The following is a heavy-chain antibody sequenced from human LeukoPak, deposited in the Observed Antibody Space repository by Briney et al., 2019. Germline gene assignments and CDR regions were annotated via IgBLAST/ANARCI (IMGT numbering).Heavy chain of an antibody. D-gene: IGHD6-13*01. CDR1: GGSFSGYY. CDR2: INHSGST. V-gene: IGHV4-34*01. J-gene: IGHJ3*02. Sequence: SETLSLTCAVYGGSFSGYYWSWIRQPPGKGLEWIGEINHSGSTNYNPSLKSRVTISVDTSKNQFSLKLSSVTAADTAVYYCAGRGYRSAFDIWGQGTMVTVSS. CDR3: AGRGYRSAFDI.